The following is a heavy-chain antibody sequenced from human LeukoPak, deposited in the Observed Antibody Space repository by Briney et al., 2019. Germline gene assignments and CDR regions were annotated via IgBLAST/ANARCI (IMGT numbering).Heavy chain of an antibody. CDR2: IIPIFGTA. CDR1: GGTFSSYA. Sequence: SVMVSCKASGGTFSSYAISWVRQAPGQGLEWMGRIIPIFGTANYAQKFQGRVTITTDESTSTAYMELSSLRSEDTAVYYCASIAAAGFWFDPWGQGTLVTVSS. D-gene: IGHD6-13*01. V-gene: IGHV1-69*05. CDR3: ASIAAAGFWFDP. J-gene: IGHJ5*02.